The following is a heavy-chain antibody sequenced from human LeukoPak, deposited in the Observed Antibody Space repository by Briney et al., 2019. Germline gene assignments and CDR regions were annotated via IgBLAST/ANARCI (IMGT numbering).Heavy chain of an antibody. CDR3: ARGGRYYDILTGYSPGAFDN. Sequence: SETLSLTCTVPGGSISSYYWSWIRQPPGKGLEWIGYIYYSGSTNYNPSLKSRVTISVDTSKNQFSLKLSSVTAADTAVYYCARGGRYYDILTGYSPGAFDNWGQGTMVTVSS. J-gene: IGHJ3*02. CDR2: IYYSGST. V-gene: IGHV4-59*01. CDR1: GGSISSYY. D-gene: IGHD3-9*01.